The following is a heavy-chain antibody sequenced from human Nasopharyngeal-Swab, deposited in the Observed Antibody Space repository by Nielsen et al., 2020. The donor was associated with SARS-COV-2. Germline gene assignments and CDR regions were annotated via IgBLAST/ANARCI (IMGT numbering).Heavy chain of an antibody. Sequence: WIRQPPGKGLEWIGEINHSGSTNYNPSPKSRVTISVDTSKNQFSLKLSSVTAADTAVYYCASPLAPDGYNYGFAFDIWGQGTMVTVSS. D-gene: IGHD5-24*01. CDR2: INHSGST. CDR3: ASPLAPDGYNYGFAFDI. J-gene: IGHJ3*02. V-gene: IGHV4-34*01.